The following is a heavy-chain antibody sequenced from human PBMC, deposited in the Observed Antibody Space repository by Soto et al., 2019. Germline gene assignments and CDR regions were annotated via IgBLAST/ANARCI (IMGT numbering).Heavy chain of an antibody. CDR2: INPGNGNT. D-gene: IGHD4-17*01. V-gene: IGHV1-3*01. CDR3: ASGLNDYGDYVTY. CDR1: GYTFTSYG. Sequence: ASVKVSCKASGYTFTSYGMNWVRQAPGRGLEWMGWINPGNGNTKYSQKIQGRVIIERDTSTSTAYMELSSLRSEDTAVYYCASGLNDYGDYVTYWGQGTLVTVSS. J-gene: IGHJ4*02.